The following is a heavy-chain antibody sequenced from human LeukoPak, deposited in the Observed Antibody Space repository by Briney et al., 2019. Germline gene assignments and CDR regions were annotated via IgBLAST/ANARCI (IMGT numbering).Heavy chain of an antibody. D-gene: IGHD3-10*01. CDR1: GYTFTSYG. Sequence: ASVKVSCKASGYTFTSYGISWVRQAPGQGLEWMGWISAYNGNTNYAQKLQGRVTMTTDTSTSTAYMELRSLRSDDTAVYYCATSLALRRITKVPRAFDIWGQGTMVTVPS. J-gene: IGHJ3*02. CDR2: ISAYNGNT. V-gene: IGHV1-18*01. CDR3: ATSLALRRITKVPRAFDI.